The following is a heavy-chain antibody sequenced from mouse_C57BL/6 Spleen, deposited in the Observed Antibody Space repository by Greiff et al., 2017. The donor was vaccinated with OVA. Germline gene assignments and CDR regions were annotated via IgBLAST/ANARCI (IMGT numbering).Heavy chain of an antibody. Sequence: EVMLVESGEGLVKPGGSLKLSCAASGFTFSSYAMSWVRQTPEKRLEWVAYISSGGDYIYYADTVKGRFTISRDNARNTLYLQMSSLKSEDTAMYYCTRGGSNSPWFAYWGQGTLVTVSA. CDR3: TRGGSNSPWFAY. CDR1: GFTFSSYA. D-gene: IGHD2-5*01. CDR2: ISSGGDYI. V-gene: IGHV5-9-1*02. J-gene: IGHJ3*01.